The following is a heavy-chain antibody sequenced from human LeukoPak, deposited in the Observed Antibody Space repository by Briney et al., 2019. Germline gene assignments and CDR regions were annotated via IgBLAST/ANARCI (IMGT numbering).Heavy chain of an antibody. CDR2: IYTSGST. J-gene: IGHJ4*02. D-gene: IGHD3-16*01. CDR3: PRGGELMNY. V-gene: IGHV4-61*02. Sequence: PSQTLSLTCTVSGGSVSSGNYYWTWIRQPAGKGLEWIGRIYTSGSTNYNPSLKSRVTISIDASKNQFSLRLSSVTAADTAVYYCPRGGELMNYGGQGPLATVSS. CDR1: GGSVSSGNYY.